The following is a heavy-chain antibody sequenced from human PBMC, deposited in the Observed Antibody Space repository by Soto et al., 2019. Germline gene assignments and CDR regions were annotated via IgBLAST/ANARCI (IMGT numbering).Heavy chain of an antibody. CDR1: RVAFSKFI. V-gene: IGHV1-69*01. CDR2: IIPIFGTA. Sequence: QAQLEQSGGEVKKPGSSVKVSCKASRVAFSKFIVTWVRQAPGLALEWVGGIIPIFGTANYAQKFQGRVTITADESTSTSYMEVNNLRSEDTAVYYCAKVRYSSPMGYYYGMDVWGQGTTVTVSS. CDR3: AKVRYSSPMGYYYGMDV. D-gene: IGHD6-19*01. J-gene: IGHJ6*02.